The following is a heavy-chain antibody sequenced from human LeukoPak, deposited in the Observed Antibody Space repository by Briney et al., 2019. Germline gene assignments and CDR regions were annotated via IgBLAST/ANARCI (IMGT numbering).Heavy chain of an antibody. CDR2: ENANSVNT. CDR1: GYTFTSYE. Sequence: GASVKVSREASGYTFTSYEIYWVRQATGDGLEWVGWENANSVNTGYAQKFQGRVTITRHTSISTAYMELSSLRSEDTAVYYCARGVWFDYYYYYMDVWGKGTTVTVSS. J-gene: IGHJ6*03. CDR3: ARGVWFDYYYYYMDV. D-gene: IGHD3-10*01. V-gene: IGHV1-8*03.